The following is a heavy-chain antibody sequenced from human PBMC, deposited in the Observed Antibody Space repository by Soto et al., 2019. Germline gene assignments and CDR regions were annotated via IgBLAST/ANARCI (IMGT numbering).Heavy chain of an antibody. CDR2: ISYDGSNS. Sequence: QLQLVESGGGVVQPGRSLRLSCAASASTFSKYIMHWDRQAPGKGLEWVAFISYDGSNSNYADFVEGRFTISRDNPKNMLYLQLSSLRPDDTAVYYCAGGDNYYALGVWGQGTTVTVSS. CDR1: ASTFSKYI. D-gene: IGHD2-15*01. CDR3: AGGDNYYALGV. V-gene: IGHV3-30*04. J-gene: IGHJ6*02.